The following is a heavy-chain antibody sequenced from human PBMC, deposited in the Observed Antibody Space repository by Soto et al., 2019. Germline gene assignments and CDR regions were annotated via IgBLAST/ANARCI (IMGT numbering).Heavy chain of an antibody. CDR1: GYIFVNYG. CDR3: AMVDNYVTPTPQDV. V-gene: IGHV1-18*01. J-gene: IGHJ6*02. Sequence: QVQLVQSGDEVRKPESSVKVSCKASGYIFVNYGIAWVRQAPGQGLEWMGWISPYSGNTHYVSKVQGRLTMTTDTSTSTAYMDLGSLTSDDTAVYYCAMVDNYVTPTPQDVWGQGTTVTVSS. CDR2: ISPYSGNT. D-gene: IGHD3-16*01.